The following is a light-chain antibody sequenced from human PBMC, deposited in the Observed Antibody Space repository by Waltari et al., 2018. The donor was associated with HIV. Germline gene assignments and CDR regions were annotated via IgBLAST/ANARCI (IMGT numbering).Light chain of an antibody. CDR1: SSNIGAGSD. Sequence: QSVLTQPPSVSGAPGQRVTISCTGSSSNIGAGSDVHWYQQVPGTAPKLLIYGNINRPSGVPDRFSGSKSGTSASLAITGLQAEDEADYYCQSYDTSLSVVFGGGTKLTVL. V-gene: IGLV1-40*01. CDR3: QSYDTSLSVV. CDR2: GNI. J-gene: IGLJ2*01.